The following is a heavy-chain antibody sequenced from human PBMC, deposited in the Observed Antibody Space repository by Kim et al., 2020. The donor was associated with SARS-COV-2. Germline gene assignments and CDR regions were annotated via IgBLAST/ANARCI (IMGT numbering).Heavy chain of an antibody. J-gene: IGHJ6*02. CDR2: IWYDGSNK. D-gene: IGHD6-13*01. V-gene: IGHV3-33*06. CDR1: GFTFSSYG. CDR3: AKEEAAPLGGMDV. Sequence: GGSLRLSCAASGFTFSSYGMHWVRQAPGKGLEWVAVIWYDGSNKYYADSVKGRFTISRDNSKNTLYLQMNSLRAEDTAVYYCAKEEAAPLGGMDVWGQGTTVTVSS.